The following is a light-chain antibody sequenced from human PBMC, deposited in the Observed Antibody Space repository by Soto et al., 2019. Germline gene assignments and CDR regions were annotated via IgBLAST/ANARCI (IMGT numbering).Light chain of an antibody. CDR3: TSSTHANTLV. CDR2: DVS. J-gene: IGLJ3*02. V-gene: IGLV2-14*03. CDR1: SGDIGAYDH. Sequence: QSALTQPASVSGSPGQSVTLSCSGSSGDIGAYDHVAWFQQHPGKVHKLLLRDVSVRPSGVSSRFSGSKSDNTAYLTISGLRPEDEADYYCTSSTHANTLVFGGGTKLTVL.